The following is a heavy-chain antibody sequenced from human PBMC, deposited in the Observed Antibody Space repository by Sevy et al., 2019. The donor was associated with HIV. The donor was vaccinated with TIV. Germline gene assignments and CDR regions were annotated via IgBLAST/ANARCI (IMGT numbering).Heavy chain of an antibody. D-gene: IGHD6-6*01. CDR2: IDPNTGDT. V-gene: IGHV1-2*02. CDR3: APGRRQVVRESDTSLSQFDH. Sequence: ASVKVSCKPSRYPFIDYYIHWVRQAPRQGLEWVGWIDPNTGDTNYAPAFQGSVTMTRDTAVVTGHMALTKLTSGDTALSYCAPGRRQVVRESDTSLSQFDHWGEGTLVTVSS. CDR1: RYPFIDYY. J-gene: IGHJ4*02.